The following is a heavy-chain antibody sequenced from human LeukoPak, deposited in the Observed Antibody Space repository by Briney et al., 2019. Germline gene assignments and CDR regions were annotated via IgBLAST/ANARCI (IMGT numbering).Heavy chain of an antibody. J-gene: IGHJ4*02. CDR3: AREPTVTTSGY. D-gene: IGHD4-17*01. CDR2: ISSRSSSI. CDR1: GFTFNNYA. V-gene: IGHV3-21*01. Sequence: GGSLRLSCVASGFTFNNYAMNWVRQAPGKGLEWVSSISSRSSSIYYADSVKGRFTISRDDAKNSLYLQMNSLRTEDTAIYFCAREPTVTTSGYWGQGTLVTVSS.